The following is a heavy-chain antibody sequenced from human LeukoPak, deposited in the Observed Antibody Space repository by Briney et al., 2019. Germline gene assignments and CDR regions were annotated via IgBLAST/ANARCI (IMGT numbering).Heavy chain of an antibody. CDR1: GYTSTGYY. D-gene: IGHD6-19*01. Sequence: ASVKVSCKASGYTSTGYYMHWVRQAPGQGLEWMGRINPNSGGTNYAQKFQGRVTMTRDTSISTAYMELSRLRSDDTAVYYCARGSQWLVPIDYWGQGTLVTVSS. CDR2: INPNSGGT. CDR3: ARGSQWLVPIDY. V-gene: IGHV1-2*06. J-gene: IGHJ4*02.